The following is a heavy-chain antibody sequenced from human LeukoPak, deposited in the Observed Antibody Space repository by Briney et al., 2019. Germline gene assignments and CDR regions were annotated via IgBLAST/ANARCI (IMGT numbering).Heavy chain of an antibody. CDR1: GYTFTSYG. Sequence: ASVKVSCKASGYTFTSYGISWVRQAPGQGLEWMGWISAYNGNTNYAQKLQGRVTMTEDTSTDTAYMELSSLRSEDTAVYYCATDLASIAAAGNSDYWGQGTLVTVSS. J-gene: IGHJ4*02. CDR2: ISAYNGNT. V-gene: IGHV1-18*01. CDR3: ATDLASIAAAGNSDY. D-gene: IGHD6-13*01.